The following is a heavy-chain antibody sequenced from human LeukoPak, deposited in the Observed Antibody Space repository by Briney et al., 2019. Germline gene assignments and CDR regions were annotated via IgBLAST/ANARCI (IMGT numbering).Heavy chain of an antibody. V-gene: IGHV1-2*02. CDR2: INPNSGGT. CDR1: GYTFTGCY. CDR3: ASASSLPGAY. Sequence: ASVKVSYKASGYTFTGCYMHWVRQAPGQGLEWMGWINPNSGGTNYAQKFQGRVTMTRDTSISTDYMEQSRLRSDDTAVCYCASASSLPGAYWGQGTLVTVSS. J-gene: IGHJ4*02. D-gene: IGHD6-6*01.